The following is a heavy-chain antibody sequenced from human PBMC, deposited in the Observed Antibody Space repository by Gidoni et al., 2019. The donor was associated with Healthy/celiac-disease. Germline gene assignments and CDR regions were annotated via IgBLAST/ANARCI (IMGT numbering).Heavy chain of an antibody. CDR1: GGTFRRYA. J-gene: IGHJ6*03. D-gene: IGHD3-10*01. Sequence: QVQLVQSGAEVKKPGSSVKVSCKASGGTFRRYAISWVRQAPGQGLEWMGGIIPIFGTANYAQKFQGRVTITADESTSTAYMELSSLRSEDTAVYYCARDLITMVRGAANYYYYYYMDVWGKGTTVTVSS. CDR3: ARDLITMVRGAANYYYYYYMDV. CDR2: IIPIFGTA. V-gene: IGHV1-69*01.